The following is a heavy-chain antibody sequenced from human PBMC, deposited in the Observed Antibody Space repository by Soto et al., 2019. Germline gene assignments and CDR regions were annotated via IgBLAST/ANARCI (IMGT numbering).Heavy chain of an antibody. CDR2: IYYRGST. CDR3: ARGGRRSPSMDV. Sequence: QVQLQESGPGLVKPSQTLSLTCTVSSGSISSGGYYWSWIRQHPGKGLEWIGYIYYRGSTYYNPSLKSRVTISGDTSKNQCSLKLSSVTAADTAVYYCARGGRRSPSMDVWGHGTTVTVSS. CDR1: SGSISSGGYY. J-gene: IGHJ6*02. V-gene: IGHV4-31*03.